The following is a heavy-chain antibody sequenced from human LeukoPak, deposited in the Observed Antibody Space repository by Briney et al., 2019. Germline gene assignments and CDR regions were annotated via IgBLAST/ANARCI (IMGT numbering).Heavy chain of an antibody. Sequence: VASVKVSCKASGYTFTSYGISWVRQAPGQGLEWMGWISAYNGNTNYAQKLQGRVTMTTDTSTSTAYMELRSLRSDDTAVYYCARGRSITGTIELDYWGQGTLVTVSS. D-gene: IGHD1-7*01. CDR1: GYTFTSYG. J-gene: IGHJ4*02. V-gene: IGHV1-18*01. CDR2: ISAYNGNT. CDR3: ARGRSITGTIELDY.